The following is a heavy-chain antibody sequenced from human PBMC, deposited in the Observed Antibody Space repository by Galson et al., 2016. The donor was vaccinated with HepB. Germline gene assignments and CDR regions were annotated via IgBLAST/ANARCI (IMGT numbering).Heavy chain of an antibody. Sequence: PALVKPTQTLTLTCTVSGFSLSNARMGVSWIRQPPGKALEWLAHIFSNDVKSYSPSLKSRLTISKDTSKSQVVLAMTNMDPVDTATYYCARMRAFDSSAYSNDDDAFDIWGQGTMVTVSS. J-gene: IGHJ3*02. V-gene: IGHV2-26*01. CDR1: GFSLSNARMG. CDR2: IFSNDVK. D-gene: IGHD3-22*01. CDR3: ARMRAFDSSAYSNDDDAFDI.